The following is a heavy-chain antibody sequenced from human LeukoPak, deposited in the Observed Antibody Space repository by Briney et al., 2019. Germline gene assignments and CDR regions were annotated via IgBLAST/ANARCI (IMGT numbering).Heavy chain of an antibody. Sequence: PGGSLRLSCAASGFIVSRNYMGWVRQAPGKGLEWVSALSSKYETYYADSVKGRFTISRDNSENTLYLQMNALRAEDTALYYCYGIHLGDSFDIWGRGTMVIVFS. CDR1: GFIVSRNY. V-gene: IGHV3-53*01. J-gene: IGHJ3*02. D-gene: IGHD3-16*01. CDR3: YGIHLGDSFDI. CDR2: LSSKYET.